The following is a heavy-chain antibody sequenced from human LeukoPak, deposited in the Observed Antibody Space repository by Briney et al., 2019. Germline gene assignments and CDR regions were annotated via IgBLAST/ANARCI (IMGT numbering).Heavy chain of an antibody. D-gene: IGHD2-21*02. Sequence: ASVTVSCKASGYMFTGYYMHGVRQAPGQGLEWMGWINPNSGGTNYAQKFQGRVTMTRDTSISTAYMELSSLRSDNTAVYYCARGYCSGDCFTLFDYWGQGTLVTVSS. CDR3: ARGYCSGDCFTLFDY. V-gene: IGHV1-2*02. J-gene: IGHJ4*02. CDR1: GYMFTGYY. CDR2: INPNSGGT.